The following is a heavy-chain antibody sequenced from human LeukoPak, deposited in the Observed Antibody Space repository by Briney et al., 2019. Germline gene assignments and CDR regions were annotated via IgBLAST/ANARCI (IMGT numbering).Heavy chain of an antibody. CDR3: AKYDTSVYSYRTFHY. J-gene: IGHJ4*02. CDR1: GFSFSRHS. V-gene: IGHV3-23*01. Sequence: RGSPSLSCAASGFSFSRHSMSWVRQAPGQGPGGVSAISAGGGGTYSADSVKGRCTISRDNSKNTLFLQMNSLRAEDTAVYYCAKYDTSVYSYRTFHYWGQGTLVTVSS. CDR2: ISAGGGGT. D-gene: IGHD3-22*01.